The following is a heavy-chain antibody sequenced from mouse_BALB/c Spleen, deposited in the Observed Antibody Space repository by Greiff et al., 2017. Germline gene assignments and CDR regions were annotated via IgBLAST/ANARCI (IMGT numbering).Heavy chain of an antibody. CDR2: ISSGGGNT. J-gene: IGHJ3*01. CDR1: GFTFSSYT. CDR3: ARGDRYDWFAY. D-gene: IGHD2-14*01. Sequence: EVKVEESGGGLVKPGGSLKLSCAASGFTFSSYTMSWVRQTPEKRLEWVATISSGGGNTYYPDSVKGRFTISRDNAKNNLYLQMSSLRSEDTALYYCARGDRYDWFAYWGQGTLVTVSA. V-gene: IGHV5-9*03.